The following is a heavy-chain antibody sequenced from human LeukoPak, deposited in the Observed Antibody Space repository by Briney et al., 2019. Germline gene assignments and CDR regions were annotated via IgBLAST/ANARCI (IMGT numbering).Heavy chain of an antibody. CDR3: ARVGYYYHY. Sequence: GGSLRLSCAASGFTFSSYWMSWVRQAPGKGLEWVATIKQDGSEKDFVDSVKGRFTITRDNAKNSLYLQMNSLRAEDTALYYCARVGYYYHYWGQGTLVTVSS. D-gene: IGHD3-22*01. CDR1: GFTFSSYW. J-gene: IGHJ4*02. CDR2: IKQDGSEK. V-gene: IGHV3-7*01.